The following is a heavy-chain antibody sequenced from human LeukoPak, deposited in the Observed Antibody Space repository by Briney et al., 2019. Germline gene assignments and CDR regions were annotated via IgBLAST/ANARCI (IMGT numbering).Heavy chain of an antibody. CDR2: ISSSGSTI. V-gene: IGHV3-48*03. D-gene: IGHD5-24*01. CDR1: GFTCSRCE. J-gene: IGHJ4*02. Sequence: GGSLRLSCAASGFTCSRCEMNWVRQAPGKGLEWVSYISSSGSTIYYADSVKGRFTISRDNAKNSLYLQMNSLRAEDTAVYYCARVGTRGRWLPSTGEGYWGQGTLVTVSS. CDR3: ARVGTRGRWLPSTGEGY.